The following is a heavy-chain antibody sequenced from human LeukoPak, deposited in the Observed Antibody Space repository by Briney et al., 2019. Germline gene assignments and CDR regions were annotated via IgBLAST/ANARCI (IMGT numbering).Heavy chain of an antibody. V-gene: IGHV3-21*01. CDR1: GFTFSSYS. Sequence: GGSLRLSCAASGFTFSSYSMNWVRQAPGKGLEWVSSISSSSSYIYYADSVKGRFTISRDNAKNSLYLQMNSLRAEDTAVYYCAREYSSGWYWVDYWGQGTLVTVSS. CDR2: ISSSSSYI. D-gene: IGHD6-19*01. J-gene: IGHJ4*02. CDR3: AREYSSGWYWVDY.